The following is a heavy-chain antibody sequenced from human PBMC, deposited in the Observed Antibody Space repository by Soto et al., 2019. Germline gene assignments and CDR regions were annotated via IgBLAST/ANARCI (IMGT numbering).Heavy chain of an antibody. Sequence: QVQLLESGGGVVLPGGSLRLSCEASGFTFNSYGMYWVRQAPGKGLDWVSHILYDGTKKYYADSMKGRFTISRDNSKNTLYLQMDRMRIEDTAVYFCVKDLAHMADHWGQGTLVIVSS. J-gene: IGHJ4*02. CDR3: VKDLAHMADH. CDR1: GFTFNSYG. CDR2: ILYDGTKK. V-gene: IGHV3-30*18.